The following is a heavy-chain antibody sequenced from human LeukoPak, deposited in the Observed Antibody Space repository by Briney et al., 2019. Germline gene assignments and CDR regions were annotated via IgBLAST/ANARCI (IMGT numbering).Heavy chain of an antibody. D-gene: IGHD4/OR15-4a*01. CDR3: TTLTIASPFDF. V-gene: IGHV3-30*04. CDR2: ISYDGSNK. Sequence: GGSLRLSCVASGAASGFTFSSYEVHWARQAPGKGLEWLAVISYDGSNKYYADSVKGRFTISRDNSRNTLYLQMNSLRPGHTAVYYCTTLTIASPFDFWGLGTLVTVSS. CDR1: GFTFSSYE. J-gene: IGHJ4*02.